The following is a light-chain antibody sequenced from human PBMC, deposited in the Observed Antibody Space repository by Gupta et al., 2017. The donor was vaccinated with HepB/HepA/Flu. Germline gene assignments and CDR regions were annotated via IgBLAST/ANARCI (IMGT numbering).Light chain of an antibody. CDR3: QQYYSLCS. J-gene: IGKJ2*04. CDR2: AAS. Sequence: AIRMTQSPSSFSASTGDRVTITCRASQGISSYLAWYQQKPGKAPKLLIYAASTLQSGVPSRFSGSGSGTDFTLTISSLQSEDFATYYCQQYYSLCSFGQGTKLDIK. CDR1: QGISSY. V-gene: IGKV1-8*01.